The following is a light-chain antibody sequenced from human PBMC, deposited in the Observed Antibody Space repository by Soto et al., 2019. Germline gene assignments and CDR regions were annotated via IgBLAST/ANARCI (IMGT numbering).Light chain of an antibody. CDR2: DAS. Sequence: EIVLTQSPATLSLSPGERATLSCRASQSVNIYLAWYQQKPGQAPSLLIYDASNRATGIPARFSGSGSGTDFTLTTRTLEPEVFAVYYGQQGSNGPWTFGQGTRVDIK. CDR3: QQGSNGPWT. V-gene: IGKV3-11*01. CDR1: QSVNIY. J-gene: IGKJ1*01.